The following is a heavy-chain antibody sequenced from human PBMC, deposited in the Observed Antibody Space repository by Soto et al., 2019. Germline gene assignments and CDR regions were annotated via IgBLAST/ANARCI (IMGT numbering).Heavy chain of an antibody. Sequence: GGSLRLSCAASGFTFSSYAMSWVRQAPGKGLEWVSAISGSGGSTYYADSVKGRFTISRDNSKNTLYLQMNSLRAEDTAVYYCAKERPYYDFWSGYYGHYGMDVWGQGTTVTVSS. CDR3: AKERPYYDFWSGYYGHYGMDV. CDR2: ISGSGGST. V-gene: IGHV3-23*01. CDR1: GFTFSSYA. D-gene: IGHD3-3*01. J-gene: IGHJ6*02.